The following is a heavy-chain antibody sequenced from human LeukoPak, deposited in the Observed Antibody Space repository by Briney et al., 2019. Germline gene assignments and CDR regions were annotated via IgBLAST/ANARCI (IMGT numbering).Heavy chain of an antibody. CDR3: ARYYYDSSGYLDY. Sequence: ASVKVSCKASGGTFSSYTISWVRQAPGQGLEWMGRIIPILGIANYAQKFQGRVTITTDESTSTAYMELSSLRSEDTSVYYCARYYYDSSGYLDYWGQGTLVTVSS. J-gene: IGHJ4*02. D-gene: IGHD3-22*01. CDR2: IIPILGIA. CDR1: GGTFSSYT. V-gene: IGHV1-69*02.